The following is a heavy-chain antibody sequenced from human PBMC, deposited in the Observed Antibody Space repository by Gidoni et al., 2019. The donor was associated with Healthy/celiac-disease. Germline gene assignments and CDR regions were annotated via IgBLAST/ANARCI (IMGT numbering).Heavy chain of an antibody. J-gene: IGHJ5*02. CDR2: RSYDGSNK. V-gene: IGHV3-30*03. CDR3: ARDDIVGATRFDP. Sequence: QVQLVESGGGVVQPGSSLRPSCAASGFTFSSYGMHWVRQAPGKGLEWVEVRSYDGSNKYYADSVKGRFTISRNNSKNTLYLQMNSLRAEDTAVYYWARDDIVGATRFDPWGQGTLVTVSS. D-gene: IGHD1-26*01. CDR1: GFTFSSYG.